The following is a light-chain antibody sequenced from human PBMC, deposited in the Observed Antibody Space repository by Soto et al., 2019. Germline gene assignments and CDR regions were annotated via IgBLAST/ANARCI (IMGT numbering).Light chain of an antibody. Sequence: QSVLAQPASVSGYPGQSITISRTGTNSDVGGFDFVSWYQHHPGKAPKLMIYEVNKRPAGVPDRFSGSKSGIMASLTVSGLQAEDEADYYCSSYAGNNNLYVFGTGTKVTVL. CDR3: SSYAGNNNLYV. CDR2: EVN. V-gene: IGLV2-8*01. J-gene: IGLJ1*01. CDR1: NSDVGGFDF.